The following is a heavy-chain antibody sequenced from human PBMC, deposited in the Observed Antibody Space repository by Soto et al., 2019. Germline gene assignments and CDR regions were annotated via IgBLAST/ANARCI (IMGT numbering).Heavy chain of an antibody. CDR1: GGSFSGYY. J-gene: IGHJ4*02. Sequence: SETLSLTCAVYGGSFSGYYWSWIRQPPGKGLEWIGEINHSGSTNYNPSLKSRVTMSVDTSKNQFSLKLSSVTAADTAVYYCASIGSYRSFDYWGQGTLVTVSS. V-gene: IGHV4-34*01. CDR2: INHSGST. D-gene: IGHD1-26*01. CDR3: ASIGSYRSFDY.